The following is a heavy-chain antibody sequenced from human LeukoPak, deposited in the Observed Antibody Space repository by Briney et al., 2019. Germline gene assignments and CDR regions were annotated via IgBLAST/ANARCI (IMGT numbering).Heavy chain of an antibody. D-gene: IGHD1-1*01. CDR3: ARLELEREYYFDY. J-gene: IGHJ4*02. CDR1: GFTFSSYE. CDR2: ISSSGSAI. Sequence: PGGSLRLSCAASGFTFSSYEMNWVRQAPGKGLEWVSYISSSGSAIYYADSVKGRFTISRDNAKNSLYLQMNSLRAEDTAVYYCARLELEREYYFDYWGQGTLVTVSS. V-gene: IGHV3-48*03.